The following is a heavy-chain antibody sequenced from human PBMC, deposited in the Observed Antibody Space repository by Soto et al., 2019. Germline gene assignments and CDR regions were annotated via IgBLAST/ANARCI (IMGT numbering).Heavy chain of an antibody. V-gene: IGHV3-7*05. Sequence: GGSLRLSCAASAFTFRNYWMSWVRQAPGKGLECVAKIKEDGSEKYYVDSVKGRFTISRDNAENSVYLQMNSLTVEDTAVYYCARDAQIGRGYSVYDTYWGQGTLVTVSS. J-gene: IGHJ4*01. CDR2: IKEDGSEK. CDR1: AFTFRNYW. CDR3: ARDAQIGRGYSVYDTY. D-gene: IGHD5-12*01.